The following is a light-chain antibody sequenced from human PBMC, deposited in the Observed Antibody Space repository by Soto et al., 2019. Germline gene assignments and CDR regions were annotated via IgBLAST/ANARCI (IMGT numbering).Light chain of an antibody. V-gene: IGLV2-23*02. CDR2: EVS. Sequence: QSALTQPASVSGSPGQSITISCTGTSSDVGSYNLVSWYQQHPGKAPKLMIYEVSKRPSGVSNRFSGSKSGNTASLTISGLQAEDEADYYCCSYAGSSFYVFGTGTRPPS. CDR3: CSYAGSSFYV. CDR1: SSDVGSYNL. J-gene: IGLJ1*01.